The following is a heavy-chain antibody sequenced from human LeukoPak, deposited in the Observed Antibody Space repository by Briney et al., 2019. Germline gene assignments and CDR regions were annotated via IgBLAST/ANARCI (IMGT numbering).Heavy chain of an antibody. D-gene: IGHD2-2*01. V-gene: IGHV4-39*01. Sequence: SETLSLTCTVSGGSLSSSSYYWGWVRQPPGTGREWLGSIYYSGSTYYNPSLKSRVTISVDTSKNQFSLKLSSVTAADTAVYYCARGPRVRCSSTSCYPYYYYGMDVWGQGTTVTVSS. CDR1: GGSLSSSSYY. J-gene: IGHJ6*02. CDR2: IYYSGST. CDR3: ARGPRVRCSSTSCYPYYYYGMDV.